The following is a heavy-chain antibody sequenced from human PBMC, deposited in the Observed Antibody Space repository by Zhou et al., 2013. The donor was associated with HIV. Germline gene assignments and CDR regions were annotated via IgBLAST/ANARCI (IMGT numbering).Heavy chain of an antibody. J-gene: IGHJ6*03. Sequence: QVQLVQSGAEVKKPGASVKLSCKASGYIFSGHYIHWVRQAPGQKLEWMGSINPNGGGRNYAQEFQGRITMTRDTSLNTTYMEMTRLGSDDTAIYYCARDWQFHVVFDDFYMDVWGTGTTVIVSS. CDR2: INPNGGGR. V-gene: IGHV1-2*02. CDR3: ARDWQFHVVFDDFYMDV. CDR1: GYIFSGHY. D-gene: IGHD3-9*01.